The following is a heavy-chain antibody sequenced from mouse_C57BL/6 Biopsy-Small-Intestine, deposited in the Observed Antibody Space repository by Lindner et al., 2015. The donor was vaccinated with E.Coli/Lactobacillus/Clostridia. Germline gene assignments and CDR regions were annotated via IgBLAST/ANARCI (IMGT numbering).Heavy chain of an antibody. Sequence: VQLQESGGGLVQPGGSLKLSCAASGFTFSDYGMAWVRQAPRKGPEWVAFISDLAYSIYYADTVTGRFTISRENAKNTLYLEMSSLRSEDTAMYYCARHEGGDAMDYWGQGTSVTVSS. V-gene: IGHV5-15*01. CDR1: GFTFSDYG. CDR2: ISDLAYSI. CDR3: ARHEGGDAMDY. J-gene: IGHJ4*01.